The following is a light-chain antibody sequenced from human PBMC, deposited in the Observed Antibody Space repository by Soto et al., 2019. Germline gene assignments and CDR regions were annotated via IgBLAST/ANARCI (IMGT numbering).Light chain of an antibody. J-gene: IGLJ1*01. CDR2: YDD. V-gene: IGLV1-36*01. Sequence: QSVLTQPPSVSEAPRQRVTICCSGSSSNIGNNAVNWYQQLPGKAPKLLIYYDDLLPSGVSDRFSGSKSGTSASLAISGLQSEDEGDYYCATWDDSLNGSVFGTGTKVPVL. CDR1: SSNIGNNA. CDR3: ATWDDSLNGSV.